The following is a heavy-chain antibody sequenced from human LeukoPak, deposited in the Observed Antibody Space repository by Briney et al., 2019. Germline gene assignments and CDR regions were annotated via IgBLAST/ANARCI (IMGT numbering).Heavy chain of an antibody. CDR2: IYYSGST. V-gene: IGHV4-39*01. CDR3: ASHRFIAAANRGFDP. J-gene: IGHJ5*02. Sequence: PSETLSLTCTVSGGSISSSSYYWGWIRQPPGKGLEWIGSIYYSGSTYYNPSLKSRVTISVDTSKNQFSLKLSSVTAADTAVYYCASHRFIAAANRGFDPWGQGTLVTVSS. D-gene: IGHD6-13*01. CDR1: GGSISSSSYY.